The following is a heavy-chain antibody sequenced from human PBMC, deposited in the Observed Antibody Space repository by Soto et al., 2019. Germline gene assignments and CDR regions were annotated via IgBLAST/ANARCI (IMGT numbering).Heavy chain of an antibody. CDR2: INHSGST. CDR1: GGSFSGYY. CDR3: ARAPEVRGALRLGTYYYYGMDV. Sequence: SETLSLTCAVYGGSFSGYYWSWIRQPPGKGLEWIGEINHSGSTNYNPSLKSRVTISVDTSKNQFSLKLSSVTAADTAVYYCARAPEVRGALRLGTYYYYGMDVWGQGTTVTVSS. J-gene: IGHJ6*02. D-gene: IGHD3-10*01. V-gene: IGHV4-34*01.